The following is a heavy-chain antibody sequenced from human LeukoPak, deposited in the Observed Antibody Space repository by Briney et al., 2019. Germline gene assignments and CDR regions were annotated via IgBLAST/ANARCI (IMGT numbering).Heavy chain of an antibody. V-gene: IGHV3-23*01. D-gene: IGHD2/OR15-2a*01. Sequence: GSLRLSCAASGFTLSNYAVSWVRQAPRKGLEWVSAIGGGGIDTYYVDSVKGHFTISRDDSKNTVSLQMNSLRAEDTAVYYCVPARSYNSNHYFDFWGQGTLVTVSS. CDR2: IGGGGIDT. CDR1: GFTLSNYA. CDR3: VPARSYNSNHYFDF. J-gene: IGHJ4*02.